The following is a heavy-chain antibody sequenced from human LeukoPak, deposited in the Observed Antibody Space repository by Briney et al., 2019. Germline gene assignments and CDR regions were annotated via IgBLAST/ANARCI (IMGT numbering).Heavy chain of an antibody. V-gene: IGHV5-51*01. CDR2: IFPGDSDA. CDR1: GYSFTSSW. D-gene: IGHD2-15*01. CDR3: ARSAALDY. Sequence: GESLKISCQGSGYSFTSSWIGWVRQMPGKGLEWMGIIFPGDSDATYSPSFQGQVTISADKSISTAYLQWSSLKASDTAMYYCARSAALDYWGQGTLVTVSS. J-gene: IGHJ4*02.